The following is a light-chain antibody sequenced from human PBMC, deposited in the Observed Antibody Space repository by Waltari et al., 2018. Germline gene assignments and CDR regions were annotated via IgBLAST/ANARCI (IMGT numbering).Light chain of an antibody. J-gene: IGKJ4*01. CDR1: QGISTY. CDR2: AAS. Sequence: DIQMTQSPSSLSASAGDTVTITCRVSQGISTYLNWYQQKPGKAPKRLIYAASSLESGVPSRFSGSGSGTDFTLIISSLQPEDFATYYCLQYNSHPLTFGGGTKVEIK. V-gene: IGKV1-17*01. CDR3: LQYNSHPLT.